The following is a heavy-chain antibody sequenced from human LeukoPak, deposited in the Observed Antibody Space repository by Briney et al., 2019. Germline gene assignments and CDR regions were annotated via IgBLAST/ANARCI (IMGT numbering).Heavy chain of an antibody. CDR3: AKEGGYGASVSVDCSAP. CDR2: ISGSGGST. V-gene: IGHV3-23*01. CDR1: GFTFSSYA. D-gene: IGHD4-17*01. J-gene: IGHJ5*02. Sequence: GGSLRLSCAASGFTFSSYAMSWVRQAPGKGLEWVSAISGSGGSTYYADSVKGRFTISRDNSKNTLYLQMNSLRAEDTAVYYCAKEGGYGASVSVDCSAPGAQGPLLTVPS.